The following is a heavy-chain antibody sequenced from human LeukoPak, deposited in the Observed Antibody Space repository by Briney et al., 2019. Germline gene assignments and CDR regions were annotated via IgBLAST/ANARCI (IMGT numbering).Heavy chain of an antibody. CDR2: IWYDGSNK. CDR1: GFTFSDHY. V-gene: IGHV3-33*08. J-gene: IGHJ4*02. Sequence: PGGSLRLSCAASGFTFSDHYLHWVRQAPGKGLEWVAVIWYDGSNKYYADSVKGRFTISRDNSKNTLYLQMNSLRAEDTAVYYCARDRDSSGLDYWGQGTLVTVSS. D-gene: IGHD3-22*01. CDR3: ARDRDSSGLDY.